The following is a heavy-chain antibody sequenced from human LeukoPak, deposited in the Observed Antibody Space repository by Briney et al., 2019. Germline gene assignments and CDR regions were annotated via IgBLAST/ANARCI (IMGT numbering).Heavy chain of an antibody. CDR2: ISPDGSEK. V-gene: IGHV3-7*03. CDR1: GFRFGSDW. J-gene: IGHJ4*02. D-gene: IGHD3-22*01. Sequence: PGGSLRLSCAVSGFRFGSDWMSWVRQAPGKGLEWVANISPDGSEKFYVDAVKGRFIISRDNSKNTLYLQMNSLRAEDTAVYYCAKDVSRYYDSSGYYYGYYFDYWGQGTLVTVSS. CDR3: AKDVSRYYDSSGYYYGYYFDY.